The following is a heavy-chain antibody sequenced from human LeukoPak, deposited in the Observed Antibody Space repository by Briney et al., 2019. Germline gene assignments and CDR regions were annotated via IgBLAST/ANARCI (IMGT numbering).Heavy chain of an antibody. CDR2: IIPIFGTA. Sequence: ASVKVSSKASGGTLTSYAISWVRQAPGQGLEWMGGIIPIFGTANYAQKFQGRVTITTDESTSTAYKELSSLRSEDTAVYYCARSLWWYPEDAFDIWGQGTMVTVSS. D-gene: IGHD4-23*01. V-gene: IGHV1-69*05. CDR3: ARSLWWYPEDAFDI. CDR1: GGTLTSYA. J-gene: IGHJ3*02.